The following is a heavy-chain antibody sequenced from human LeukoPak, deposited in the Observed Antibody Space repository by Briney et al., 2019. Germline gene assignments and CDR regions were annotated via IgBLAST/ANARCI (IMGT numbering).Heavy chain of an antibody. Sequence: GGSLRLSCAASGFTFSSYSMNWVRQAPGKGLEWVSSISSSSSYIYYADSVKGRFTISRDNAKNSLYLQMNSLRAEDTAVYYCARDENGDYYFDYWGQGTLVTVS. D-gene: IGHD4-17*01. V-gene: IGHV3-21*01. CDR1: GFTFSSYS. J-gene: IGHJ4*02. CDR2: ISSSSSYI. CDR3: ARDENGDYYFDY.